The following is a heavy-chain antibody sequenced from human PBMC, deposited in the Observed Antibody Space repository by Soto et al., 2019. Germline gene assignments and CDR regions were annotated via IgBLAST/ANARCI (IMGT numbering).Heavy chain of an antibody. CDR2: ISFDGGDT. CDR1: GFSLSDYG. Sequence: QVQLVESGGGVVQPGRSLRLSCTASGFSLSDYGMHWVRQAPGTGLEWVAFISFDGGDTYYADSLRGRFTVSRDNSKDTLYLQVNSLRDDATAVFYCARGCWQKYCANPYCFTFDSWGQETLFTVSS. J-gene: IGHJ4*02. CDR3: ARGCWQKYCANPYCFTFDS. V-gene: IGHV3-30*03. D-gene: IGHD2-21*01.